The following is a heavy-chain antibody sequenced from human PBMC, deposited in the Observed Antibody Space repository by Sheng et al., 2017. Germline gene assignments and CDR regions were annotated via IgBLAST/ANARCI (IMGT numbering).Heavy chain of an antibody. V-gene: IGHV1-69*02. CDR2: IIPILGIA. CDR3: ARYRPYCGGDCYFDY. CDR1: GGTFSSYT. J-gene: IGHJ4*02. Sequence: QVQLVQSGAEVKKPGSSVKVSCKASGGTFSSYTISWVRQAPGQGLEWMGRIIPILGIANYAQKFQGRVTITADKSTSTAYMELSSLRSEDTAVYYCARYRPYCGGDCYFDYWGQGTLVTVSS. D-gene: IGHD2-21*01.